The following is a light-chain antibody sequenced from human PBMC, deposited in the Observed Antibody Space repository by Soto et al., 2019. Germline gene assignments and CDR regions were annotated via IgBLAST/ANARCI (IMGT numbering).Light chain of an antibody. Sequence: QSALTQPASVSGSPGQSITISRTATSSDVGGDNYFSWYEQHPGKAPKLMIYEVSNRPSGVLNRFSGSKSGNTASLTIYWLQAQDESDYSSALYIHSTTYVFGTGTKLTVL. CDR2: EVS. J-gene: IGLJ1*01. CDR3: ALYIHSTTYV. V-gene: IGLV2-14*01. CDR1: SSDVGGDNY.